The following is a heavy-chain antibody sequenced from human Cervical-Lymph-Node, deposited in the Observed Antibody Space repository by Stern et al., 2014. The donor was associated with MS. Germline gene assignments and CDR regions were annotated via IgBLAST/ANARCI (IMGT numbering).Heavy chain of an antibody. J-gene: IGHJ4*02. CDR1: GFMFSNYA. Sequence: LVQSGGGLVQPGGSLRLSCAASGFMFSNYAMHWVRQAPGKGLEYVSTISSNGGSAYYANSVKGRFTISRDNSKNTVYLQMGSLRAEDMAVYYCARFSADFDNWGQGTLVTVSS. CDR3: ARFSADFDN. D-gene: IGHD6-25*01. CDR2: ISSNGGSA. V-gene: IGHV3-64*01.